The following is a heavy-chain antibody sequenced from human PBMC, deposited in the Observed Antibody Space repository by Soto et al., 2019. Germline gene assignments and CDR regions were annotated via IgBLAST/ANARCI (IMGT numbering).Heavy chain of an antibody. Sequence: GGSLRLSCAASGFTVSSNYMSWVRQAPGKGLEWVSVIYSGGSTYYADSVKGRFTISRDNSKNTLYLQMNSLRAEDTAVYYCAMAYYDSSGYSSIPRRFDYWGQGTLVTVS. D-gene: IGHD3-22*01. CDR2: IYSGGST. CDR3: AMAYYDSSGYSSIPRRFDY. CDR1: GFTVSSNY. V-gene: IGHV3-53*01. J-gene: IGHJ4*02.